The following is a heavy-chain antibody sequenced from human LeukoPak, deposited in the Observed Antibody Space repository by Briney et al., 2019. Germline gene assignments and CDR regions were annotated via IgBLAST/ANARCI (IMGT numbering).Heavy chain of an antibody. J-gene: IGHJ4*02. CDR3: ARLRGNYFPDY. Sequence: SETLSLTCPVSGDSISGYYWTWIRQPPGKGLEWIGYIYYSGSINYNPSLKSRLTISVDTSKNQFSLKLSSVTAADTAVYYCARLRGNYFPDYWGQGTLVTVSS. V-gene: IGHV4-59*01. D-gene: IGHD4-11*01. CDR2: IYYSGSI. CDR1: GDSISGYY.